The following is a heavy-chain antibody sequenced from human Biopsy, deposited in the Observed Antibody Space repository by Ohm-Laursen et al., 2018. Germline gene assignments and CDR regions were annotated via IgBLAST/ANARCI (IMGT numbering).Heavy chain of an antibody. CDR2: ISWNSVGI. V-gene: IGHV3-9*01. J-gene: IGHJ3*02. Sequence: SLRLSCAASGFIFDVYAMHWAWHAPGKGLEWVSGISWNSVGIGYADSVKGRFTISRDNAKNFLYLEMNNLRPEDTALYYCAKIHCSGGSCYPNAFDMWGHGTRVTVS. CDR1: GFIFDVYA. CDR3: AKIHCSGGSCYPNAFDM. D-gene: IGHD2-15*01.